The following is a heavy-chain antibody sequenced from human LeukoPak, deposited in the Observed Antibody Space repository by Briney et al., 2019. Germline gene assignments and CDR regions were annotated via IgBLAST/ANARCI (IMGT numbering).Heavy chain of an antibody. V-gene: IGHV3-30*18. CDR1: GFTFSSYG. Sequence: GRSLRLSCAASGFTFSSYGMHWVRQAPDKGLEWVAVISYDGSNKYYADSVKGRFTISRDNSKNTLYLQMNSLRAEDTAVYYCAKEDDSSSWSDYWGQGTLVTVSS. CDR2: ISYDGSNK. D-gene: IGHD6-13*01. J-gene: IGHJ4*02. CDR3: AKEDDSSSWSDY.